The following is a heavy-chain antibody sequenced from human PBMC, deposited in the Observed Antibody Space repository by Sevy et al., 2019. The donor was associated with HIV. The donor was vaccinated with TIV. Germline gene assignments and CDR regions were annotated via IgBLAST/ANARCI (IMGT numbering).Heavy chain of an antibody. CDR3: ARRCGGDCQAFDY. V-gene: IGHV4-31*03. J-gene: IGHJ4*02. Sequence: SETLSLTCTVSGGSISSGGYYWSWIRQHPGKGLEWIGYIYYSGSTYYNPSLKSRVTISVDTSKNQFSLKLSSVTAADTAVYYCARRCGGDCQAFDYWGQGTLVTVSS. CDR2: IYYSGST. D-gene: IGHD2-21*02. CDR1: GGSISSGGYY.